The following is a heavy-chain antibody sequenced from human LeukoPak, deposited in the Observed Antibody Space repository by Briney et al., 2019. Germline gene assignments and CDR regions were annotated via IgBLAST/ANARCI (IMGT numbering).Heavy chain of an antibody. CDR1: GGSISSYY. Sequence: SETLSLTCTVSGGSISSYYWSWIRQPAGKGLEWIGRIYTSGSTNYNPSLKSRVTMSVDTSKNQFSLKLSSVTAADTAVYYCATQGLYCGGDCAKGAFDIWGQGTMVTVSS. V-gene: IGHV4-4*07. CDR3: ATQGLYCGGDCAKGAFDI. D-gene: IGHD2-21*02. CDR2: IYTSGST. J-gene: IGHJ3*02.